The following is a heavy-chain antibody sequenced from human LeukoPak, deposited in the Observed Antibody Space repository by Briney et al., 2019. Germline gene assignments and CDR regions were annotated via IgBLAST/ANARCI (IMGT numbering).Heavy chain of an antibody. D-gene: IGHD2-21*01. J-gene: IGHJ4*02. V-gene: IGHV3-7*01. CDR3: ARDRAYNTFDY. CDR2: IKEDGSQK. CDR1: GFTLSSSW. Sequence: PGGSLRLSCAASGFTLSSSWMTWVRQAPGKGLEWVANIKEDGSQKNYVDSVKGRFTISRDNAKNSLYLQMNSLRVEDTAVYYCARDRAYNTFDYWGQGTLVTVSS.